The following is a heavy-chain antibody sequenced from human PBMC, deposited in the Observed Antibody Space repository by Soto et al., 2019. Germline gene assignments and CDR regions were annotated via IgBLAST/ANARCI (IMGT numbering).Heavy chain of an antibody. V-gene: IGHV3-21*01. CDR3: AREAIFGVVIQYYFDY. CDR2: ISSSSSYI. CDR1: GFTFSSYS. D-gene: IGHD3-3*01. Sequence: GGSLRLSCAASGFTFSSYSMNWVRQAPGKGLEWVSSISSSSSYIYYADSVKGRFTISRDNAKNSLYLQMNSLRAEDTAVYYCAREAIFGVVIQYYFDYWGQGTLVTVSS. J-gene: IGHJ4*02.